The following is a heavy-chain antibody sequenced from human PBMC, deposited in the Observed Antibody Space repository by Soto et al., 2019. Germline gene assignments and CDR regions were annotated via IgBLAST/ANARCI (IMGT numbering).Heavy chain of an antibody. Sequence: ELQLVESGGGLVQPGGSLRLSCVASGFTFSNYWIHWVRQAPGKGLVWVSRINGDGSSTNYADSVKGQFTISRDNAKNTVYLQMNSLRVEDTAVYYCARGARNYYYFDCWGQGTLVTVSS. CDR1: GFTFSNYW. V-gene: IGHV3-74*01. CDR3: ARGARNYYYFDC. D-gene: IGHD1-7*01. CDR2: INGDGSST. J-gene: IGHJ4*02.